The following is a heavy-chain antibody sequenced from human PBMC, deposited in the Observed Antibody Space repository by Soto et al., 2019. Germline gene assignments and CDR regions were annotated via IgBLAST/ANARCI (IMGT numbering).Heavy chain of an antibody. J-gene: IGHJ4*02. V-gene: IGHV1-18*01. CDR2: ISAYNGNT. CDR3: ARDAAPYYDFWSGYYYFDY. Sequence: AASVKVSCKASGYTFTSYGISWVRQAPGQGLEWMGWISAYNGNTNYAQKLQGRVTMTTDTSTSTAYMELRSLRSDDTAVYYCARDAAPYYDFWSGYYYFDYWGQGTLVTVSS. CDR1: GYTFTSYG. D-gene: IGHD3-3*01.